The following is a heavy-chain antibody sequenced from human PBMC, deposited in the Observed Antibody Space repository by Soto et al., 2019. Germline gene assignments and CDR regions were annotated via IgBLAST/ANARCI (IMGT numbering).Heavy chain of an antibody. V-gene: IGHV4-59*01. J-gene: IGHJ4*02. D-gene: IGHD2-21*01. CDR2: IYYSGST. Sequence: SETLSLTCTVSGGSISSYYWSWIRQPPGKGLEWIGYIYYSGSTNYNPSLKSRVTMSVDTSKNQFSLKLSSVTAADTAVYYCAKYCDSDEDYFDYWGQGTLVTVSS. CDR3: AKYCDSDEDYFDY. CDR1: GGSISSYY.